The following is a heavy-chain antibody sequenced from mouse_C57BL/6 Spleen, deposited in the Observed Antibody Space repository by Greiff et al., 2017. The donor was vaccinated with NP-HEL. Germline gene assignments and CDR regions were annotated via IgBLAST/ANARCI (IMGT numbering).Heavy chain of an antibody. CDR1: GYTFTDYN. CDR3: ARGDFGNYGGGY. D-gene: IGHD2-1*01. V-gene: IGHV1-22*01. CDR2: INPNNGGT. Sequence: VQLQQSGPELVKPGASVKMSCKASGYTFTDYNMHWVKQSHGQSLEWIGYINPNNGGTNYNQKFKGQATLTVYNSSSTAYMELRSLTSEDSAVYYCARGDFGNYGGGYWGQGTTLTVSS. J-gene: IGHJ2*01.